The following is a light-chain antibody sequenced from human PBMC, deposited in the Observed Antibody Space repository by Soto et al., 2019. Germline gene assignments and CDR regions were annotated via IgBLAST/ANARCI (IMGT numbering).Light chain of an antibody. CDR1: STDVGGYNA. V-gene: IGLV2-14*01. CDR3: NSFRVSHLYV. Sequence: QSALSQPASVSGSPGQTITISCTGTSTDVGGYNAVSWYQHHPGKAPKLIIYEVTHRPSGVSDRFSASKSGNTASLTISGLQAEDEADYCCNSFRVSHLYVFGTGTKVTVL. J-gene: IGLJ1*01. CDR2: EVT.